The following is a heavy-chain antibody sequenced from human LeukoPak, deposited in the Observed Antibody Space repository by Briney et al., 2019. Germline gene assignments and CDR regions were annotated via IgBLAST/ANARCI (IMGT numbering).Heavy chain of an antibody. CDR1: GLTFSSYW. V-gene: IGHV3-74*01. J-gene: IGHJ3*02. D-gene: IGHD4-11*01. CDR2: INTDGSST. Sequence: GGSLRLSCAASGLTFSSYWMHWVRQAPGKGLVWVSRINTDGSSTSYADSVKGRFTISRDNAKNTLYLQMNSLRAEDTAVYYCARDPDFSNYGYHDAFDIWGQGTMVTVSS. CDR3: ARDPDFSNYGYHDAFDI.